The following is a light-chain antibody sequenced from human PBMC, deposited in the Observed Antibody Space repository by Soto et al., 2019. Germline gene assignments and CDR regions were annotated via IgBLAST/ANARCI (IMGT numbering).Light chain of an antibody. CDR1: QSLLHITGETF. CDR3: MQSTQLPPT. CDR2: EVS. V-gene: IGKV2D-29*02. J-gene: IGKJ5*01. Sequence: DVVMTQTPLSLSVAPGQPASISCKSSQSLLHITGETFLCWYLQKPGQSPQLLIYEVSNRVSGVPDRFSGSGSGTDFTLEISRVETDDVGIYYCMQSTQLPPTFGPGTRLGIE.